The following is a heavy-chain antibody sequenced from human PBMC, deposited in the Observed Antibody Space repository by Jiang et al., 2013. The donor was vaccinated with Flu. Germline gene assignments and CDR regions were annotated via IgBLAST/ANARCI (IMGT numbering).Heavy chain of an antibody. V-gene: IGHV4-59*01. CDR3: ARARWGLGAHAFDI. Sequence: KSRVTISVDTSKNQFSLKLSSVTAADTAVYYCARARWGLGAHAFDIWGQGTMVTVSS. D-gene: IGHD3-16*01. J-gene: IGHJ3*02.